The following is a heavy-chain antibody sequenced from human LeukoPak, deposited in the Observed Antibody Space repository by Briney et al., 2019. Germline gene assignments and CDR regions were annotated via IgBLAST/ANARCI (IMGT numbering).Heavy chain of an antibody. Sequence: GGSLGLSCAASGFIFSKYDMHWVRQVTGKGLEWVSGIDRDGVTYYSGSVKGRFTSSRENAKNSLDLQMNTLRAGDTGVYYCARENLEYGDYAIDYWGQGILVIVSS. CDR2: IDRDGVT. J-gene: IGHJ4*02. CDR3: ARENLEYGDYAIDY. D-gene: IGHD4-17*01. V-gene: IGHV3-13*01. CDR1: GFIFSKYD.